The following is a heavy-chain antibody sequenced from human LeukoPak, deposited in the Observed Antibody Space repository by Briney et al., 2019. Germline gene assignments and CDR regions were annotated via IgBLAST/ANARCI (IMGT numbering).Heavy chain of an antibody. CDR3: ARGRLFYGSGSNGPQPRAPEAFDI. CDR1: GGSFSGYY. J-gene: IGHJ3*02. D-gene: IGHD3-10*01. CDR2: INHSGGT. Sequence: PSETLSLTCAVYGGSFSGYYWSWIRQPPGKGLEWIGEINHSGGTNYNPSLKSRVTISVDTSKNQFSLKLSSVTAADTAVYYCARGRLFYGSGSNGPQPRAPEAFDIWGQGTMVTVSS. V-gene: IGHV4-34*01.